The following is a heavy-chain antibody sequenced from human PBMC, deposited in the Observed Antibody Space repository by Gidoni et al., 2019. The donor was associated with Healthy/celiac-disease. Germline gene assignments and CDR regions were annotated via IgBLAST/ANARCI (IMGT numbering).Heavy chain of an antibody. D-gene: IGHD3-22*01. CDR3: ERMGYYYDSSGYWAYAFDI. CDR2: IFSNDGK. V-gene: IGHV2-26*01. CDR1: GFSPSNARMG. J-gene: IGHJ3*02. Sequence: QVTLKESGPVLVKPTETITLTCTVSGFSPSNARMGVSWIRQPPGKALQWLAHIFSNDGKSYSTSLKIRLTISKDTSKSQVVLTMTNMDRVDTATYYCERMGYYYDSSGYWAYAFDIWGQGTMVTVSS.